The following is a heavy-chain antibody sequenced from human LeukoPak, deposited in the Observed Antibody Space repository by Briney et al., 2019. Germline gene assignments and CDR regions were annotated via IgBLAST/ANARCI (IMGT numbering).Heavy chain of an antibody. CDR2: IKPDGSDK. CDR1: GFMFSNYW. D-gene: IGHD3-3*01. CDR3: ARVDDDLDAFDL. Sequence: GGSLRLSCAASGFMFSNYWMNWVRQAPGKGLEWVASIKPDGSDKYYIDSIKGRFTISRDNAKNSLFLQLSSLRSEDTAVYFCARVDDDLDAFDLWGQGTLVTVSS. V-gene: IGHV3-7*01. J-gene: IGHJ3*01.